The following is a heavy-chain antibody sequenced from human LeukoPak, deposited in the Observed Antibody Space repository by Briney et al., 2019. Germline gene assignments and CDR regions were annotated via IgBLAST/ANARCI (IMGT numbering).Heavy chain of an antibody. V-gene: IGHV1-2*02. CDR3: ARLTTTVTSFDY. J-gene: IGHJ4*02. CDR1: GYTFTGYY. CDR2: INPNSGGT. D-gene: IGHD4-17*01. Sequence: ASVKVSGKASGYTFTGYYMHWVRQAPGQGLEWMGWINPNSGGTNYAQNFQGRVTMTRDTSISTAYMEMSRLRSDDTAVYYCARLTTTVTSFDYWGQGTLVTVSS.